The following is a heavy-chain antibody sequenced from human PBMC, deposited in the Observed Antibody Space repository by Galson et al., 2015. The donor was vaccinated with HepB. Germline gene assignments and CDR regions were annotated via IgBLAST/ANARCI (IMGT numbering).Heavy chain of an antibody. V-gene: IGHV1-18*04. CDR1: GYTFTRYG. CDR2: ISAYKGNT. Sequence: SVKVSCKASGYTFTRYGVSWVRQAPGQGLEWMGWISAYKGNTNYAQKLQGRVTMTTDTSTSTAYMELRSLRSDDTAVYYCAREGGIAAAGTNDYWGQGTLATVSS. D-gene: IGHD6-13*01. J-gene: IGHJ4*02. CDR3: AREGGIAAAGTNDY.